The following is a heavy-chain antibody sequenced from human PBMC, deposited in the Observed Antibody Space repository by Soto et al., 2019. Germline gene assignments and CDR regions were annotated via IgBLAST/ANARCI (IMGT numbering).Heavy chain of an antibody. J-gene: IGHJ6*02. CDR2: ISPDGSVT. V-gene: IGHV3-74*01. Sequence: EVQLVESGGGSVQPEGSLRLSCAASGSTVSGHWMHWVRQEPGRGLVWVSLISPDGSVTTYADSVKGRFTISRDNAKNTLTLQMNRLRAEDTAVYYCARGINYAMDVWGQGTTVTVSS. CDR3: ARGINYAMDV. CDR1: GSTVSGHW.